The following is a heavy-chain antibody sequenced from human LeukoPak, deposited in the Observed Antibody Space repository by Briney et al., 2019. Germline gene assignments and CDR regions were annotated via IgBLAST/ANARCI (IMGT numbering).Heavy chain of an antibody. Sequence: QPGGSLRLSCAASGFTFSNYAMHWVRQAPGKGLEWVAVIWYDGSPKYYPDSVKGRFTISRDNAKNSLFLQMNGLRAEDTAVYYCARDYYANIAHSHTFPYWGQGTLLTVSS. CDR3: ARDYYANIAHSHTFPY. D-gene: IGHD3-16*01. CDR2: IWYDGSPK. J-gene: IGHJ4*02. V-gene: IGHV3-33*01. CDR1: GFTFSNYA.